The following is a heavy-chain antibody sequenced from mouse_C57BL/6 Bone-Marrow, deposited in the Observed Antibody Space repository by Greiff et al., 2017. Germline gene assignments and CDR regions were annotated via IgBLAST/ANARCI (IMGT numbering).Heavy chain of an antibody. CDR1: GYSITSGYY. J-gene: IGHJ3*01. CDR3: ARGRVFAY. CDR2: ISYDGSN. Sequence: ESGPGLVKPSQSLSLTCSVTGYSITSGYYWNWIRQFPGNKLEWMGYISYDGSNKYNPSLKNRISITRDTSKNQFFLKLNSVTTEDTATYYCARGRVFAYWGHGTLVTVSA. V-gene: IGHV3-6*01.